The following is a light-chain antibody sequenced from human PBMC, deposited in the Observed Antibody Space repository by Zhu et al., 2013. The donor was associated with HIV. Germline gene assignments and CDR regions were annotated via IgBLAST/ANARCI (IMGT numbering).Light chain of an antibody. CDR1: EHWKIS. Sequence: SYELTQPPSVSVAPGQTARITCGGNEHWKISVHWYQQKPGQAPVLVMNDDSDRPSGIPERFSGSNSGSTATLIISGVEAGDEADYFCQVWHHNVDHLVLFGGGTKLTVL. V-gene: IGLV3-21*02. CDR3: QVWHHNVDHLVL. J-gene: IGLJ2*01. CDR2: DDS.